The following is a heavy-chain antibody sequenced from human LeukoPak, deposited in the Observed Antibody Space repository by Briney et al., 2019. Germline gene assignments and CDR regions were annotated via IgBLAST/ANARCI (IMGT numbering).Heavy chain of an antibody. V-gene: IGHV3-13*01. CDR1: GFTFSSYD. Sequence: PGGSLRLSCAASGFTFSSYDMHWVRQATGKGLEWVSGINTGGYTYYADSVKGRFTISRDNSKNTLYLQMNSLRAEDTAVYYCARVSGYYFDYWGQGTLVTVSS. CDR2: INTGGYT. D-gene: IGHD3-22*01. J-gene: IGHJ4*02. CDR3: ARVSGYYFDY.